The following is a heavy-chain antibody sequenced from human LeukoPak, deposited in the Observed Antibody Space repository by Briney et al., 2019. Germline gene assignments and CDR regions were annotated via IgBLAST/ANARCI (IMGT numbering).Heavy chain of an antibody. V-gene: IGHV3-7*03. CDR2: IKPDGSEK. J-gene: IGHJ3*02. Sequence: GGSLRLSCAASGFTFSSCSMNWVRQAPGKGLEWVANIKPDGSEKYYGDSVKGRFTISRDNAKNSLYLQMNSLRAEDTAVYYCAREGGTYDSSGYYQAYDAFDIWGQGTMVTVSS. CDR3: AREGGTYDSSGYYQAYDAFDI. CDR1: GFTFSSCS. D-gene: IGHD3-22*01.